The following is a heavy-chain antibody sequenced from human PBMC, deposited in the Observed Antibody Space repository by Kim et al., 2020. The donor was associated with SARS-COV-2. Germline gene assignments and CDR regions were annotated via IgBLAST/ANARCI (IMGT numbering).Heavy chain of an antibody. D-gene: IGHD5-18*01. V-gene: IGHV4-38-2*02. CDR1: GYSISSGYY. CDR3: ARDHDTAIPHYYYYGMDV. Sequence: SETLSLTCTVSGYSISSGYYWGWIRQPPGKGLEWIGSIYHSGSTYYNPSLKSRVTISVDTSKNQFSLKLSSVTAADTAVYYCARDHDTAIPHYYYYGMDVWGQGTTVTVSS. CDR2: IYHSGST. J-gene: IGHJ6*02.